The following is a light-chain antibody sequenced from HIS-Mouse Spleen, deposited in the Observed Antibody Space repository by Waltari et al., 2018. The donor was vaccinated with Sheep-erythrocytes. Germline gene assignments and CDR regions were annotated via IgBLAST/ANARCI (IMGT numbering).Light chain of an antibody. CDR1: QSDSSSY. CDR2: GAS. J-gene: IGKJ3*01. V-gene: IGKV3-20*01. CDR3: QQYGSSRQQTFT. Sequence: EIVLTQSPGTLSLSPGERATLSCRASQSDSSSYLAWYQQKPGQAPRLLIYGASSRATGIPDRFSGSGSGTDFTLTISRLEPEDFAVYYCQQYGSSRQQTFTFGPGTKVDIK.